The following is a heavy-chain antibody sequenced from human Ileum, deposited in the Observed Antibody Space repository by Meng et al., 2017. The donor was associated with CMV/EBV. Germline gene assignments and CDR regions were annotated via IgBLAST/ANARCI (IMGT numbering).Heavy chain of an antibody. V-gene: IGHV3-30*02. Sequence: GGSLSPSCAASGFTFSSHGMHWVRQVPGKGLEWVAVIRYDGSNKYYADSVKGRFTISRDNSKNTPNLQMKSLAAEDTAISYCKKADCGGAGCKLLDHWGQGTLVTVSS. CDR3: KKADCGGAGCKLLDH. J-gene: IGHJ4*02. D-gene: IGHD2-21*01. CDR2: IRYDGSNK. CDR1: GFTFSSHG.